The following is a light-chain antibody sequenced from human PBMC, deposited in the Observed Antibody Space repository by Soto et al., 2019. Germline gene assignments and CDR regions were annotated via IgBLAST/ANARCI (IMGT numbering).Light chain of an antibody. CDR1: QSVSNN. CDR2: AAP. Sequence: EIVMTQSPATLSVSPGERATLSCRASQSVSNNLAWYQKKPGQAPRLLIYAAPTRANGIPARFSGSGSGTEFTLTISSLQSEDFAFYYYQQYNILWTFGQWTRVYFK. V-gene: IGKV3D-15*01. J-gene: IGKJ1*01. CDR3: QQYNILWT.